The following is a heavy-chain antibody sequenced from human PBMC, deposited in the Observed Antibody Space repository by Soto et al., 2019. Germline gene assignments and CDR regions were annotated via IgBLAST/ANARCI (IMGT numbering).Heavy chain of an antibody. Sequence: GGSLRLSCAASGFTFSSYSMNWVRQAPGKGLEWVSSISSSSSYIYYADSVKGRFTISRDNAKNSLYLQMNSLRAEDTAVYYCGVPLRFLEGALGGFDPWGQGTLVTVSS. J-gene: IGHJ5*02. CDR1: GFTFSSYS. CDR2: ISSSSSYI. D-gene: IGHD3-3*01. CDR3: GVPLRFLEGALGGFDP. V-gene: IGHV3-21*01.